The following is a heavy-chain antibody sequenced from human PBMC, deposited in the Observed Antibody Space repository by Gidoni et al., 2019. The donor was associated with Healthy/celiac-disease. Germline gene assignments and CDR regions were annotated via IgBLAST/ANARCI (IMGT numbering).Heavy chain of an antibody. V-gene: IGHV2-26*01. J-gene: IGHJ4*02. CDR2: IFSNDEN. CDR1: GCSRRNGRMD. Sequence: HVTVMESGPVLVKPTETRTLTCPVSGCSRRNGRMDGSWIRQPPGKALAWSAHIFSNDENSYSTSLKRRLTTSKDTSKSQVVLTMTNMDPVDTAPYYGARTRWGLLGFFDYWGQGTLVTVSS. D-gene: IGHD1-26*01. CDR3: ARTRWGLLGFFDY.